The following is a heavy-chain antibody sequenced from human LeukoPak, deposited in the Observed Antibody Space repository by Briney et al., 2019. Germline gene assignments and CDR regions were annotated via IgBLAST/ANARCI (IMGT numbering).Heavy chain of an antibody. D-gene: IGHD3-3*01. Sequence: GGSLRLSCAASGFTFSSYAMSWVRQAPGKGLEWVSAISGSGGSTYYADSVKGRFTISRDNSKNTLYLQMNNLRSEDTALYHCARGNTIFGASRWFDPWGQGTLVTVSS. J-gene: IGHJ5*02. CDR1: GFTFSSYA. CDR3: ARGNTIFGASRWFDP. CDR2: ISGSGGST. V-gene: IGHV3-23*01.